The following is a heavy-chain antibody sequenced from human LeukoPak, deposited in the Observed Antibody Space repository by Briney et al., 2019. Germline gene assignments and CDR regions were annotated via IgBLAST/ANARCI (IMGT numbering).Heavy chain of an antibody. D-gene: IGHD3-22*01. CDR1: GYTFTGYY. CDR3: ARGNYYDSSGYRSFDY. Sequence: ASVKVSCKASGYTFTGYYMHWVRQAPGQGLEWMGRINPNSGGTNYAQKFQGRATMTRDTSISTAYMELSRLRSDDTAVYYCARGNYYDSSGYRSFDYWGQGTLVTVSS. J-gene: IGHJ4*02. CDR2: INPNSGGT. V-gene: IGHV1-2*06.